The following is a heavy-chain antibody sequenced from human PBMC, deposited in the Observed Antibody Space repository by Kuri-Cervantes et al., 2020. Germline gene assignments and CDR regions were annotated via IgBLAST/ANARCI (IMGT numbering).Heavy chain of an antibody. D-gene: IGHD3-10*01. CDR2: INPSGGST. J-gene: IGHJ5*02. CDR3: ARGRLINFLREFDP. V-gene: IGHV1-46*01. Sequence: ASVKVSCKASGYTFTYRYLHWVRQAPGQGLEWMGIINPSGGSTSYAQKFQGRVTMTRDTSTSTVYMELSGLRSEDTAVYYCARGRLINFLREFDPWGQGTLVTVSS. CDR1: GYTFTYRY.